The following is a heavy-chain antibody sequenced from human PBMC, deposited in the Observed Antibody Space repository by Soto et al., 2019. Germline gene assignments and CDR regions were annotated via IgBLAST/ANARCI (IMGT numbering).Heavy chain of an antibody. V-gene: IGHV3-23*01. Sequence: EVQLLESGGGLVQPGGSLRISCAASGFTFSTYAMSWIRQAPGKGLEWVSVISGSGISTFYAESVKGRFTISRDNSKNTLYLQMNNPRAEDTAIYFRARQPRVLPTDYQDVWGKGTTVTVSS. CDR3: ARQPRVLPTDYQDV. CDR2: ISGSGIST. J-gene: IGHJ6*03. CDR1: GFTFSTYA. D-gene: IGHD2-15*01.